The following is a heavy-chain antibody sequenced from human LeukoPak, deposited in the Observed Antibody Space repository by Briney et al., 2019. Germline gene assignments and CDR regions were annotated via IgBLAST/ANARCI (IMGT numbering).Heavy chain of an antibody. CDR2: IEQDGSEK. Sequence: GGSLRLSCAVSGFSFSSYWMSWVRQAPGKGLEWVANIEQDGSEKYYVDSVKGRFTISRDNAKNSLYLQMNSLRVEDTAVYYCAREAFLWFGEPFDYWGQGTLVTVSS. CDR1: GFSFSSYW. D-gene: IGHD3-10*01. CDR3: AREAFLWFGEPFDY. J-gene: IGHJ4*02. V-gene: IGHV3-7*01.